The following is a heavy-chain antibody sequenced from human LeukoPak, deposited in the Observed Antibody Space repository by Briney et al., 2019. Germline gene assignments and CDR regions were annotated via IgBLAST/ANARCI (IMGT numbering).Heavy chain of an antibody. D-gene: IGHD6-13*01. CDR2: IYHSGTT. CDR1: GHSISSGYY. V-gene: IGHV4-38-2*01. CDR3: ARQGGSNSPYYYYYMDV. Sequence: PSETLSLTCAVSGHSISSGYYWGWFRQPPGKGPEWIGCIYHSGTTYYNPSLKSRVTISVDTSKNQFSLMISSVTAADTAVYYCARQGGSNSPYYYYYMDVWGKGTTVTVSS. J-gene: IGHJ6*03.